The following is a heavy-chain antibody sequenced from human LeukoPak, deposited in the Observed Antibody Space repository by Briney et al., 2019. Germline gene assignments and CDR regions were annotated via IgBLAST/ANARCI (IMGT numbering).Heavy chain of an antibody. CDR3: ASIVVPGNWFDP. Sequence: SETLSLTCAVYGGSFSGYHWSWIRQPPGKGLEWIGEINHSGSTNYNPSLKSRVTISVDTSKNQFSLKLSSVTAADTAVYYCASIVVPGNWFDPWGQGTLVTVSS. CDR1: GGSFSGYH. D-gene: IGHD2-2*01. V-gene: IGHV4-34*01. CDR2: INHSGST. J-gene: IGHJ5*02.